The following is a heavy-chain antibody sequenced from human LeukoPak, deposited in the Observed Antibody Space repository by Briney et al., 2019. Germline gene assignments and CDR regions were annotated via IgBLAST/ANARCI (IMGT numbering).Heavy chain of an antibody. CDR2: ISGSDIST. D-gene: IGHD3-10*01. Sequence: GGSLRLSCAASGFTFSRYAMSWVRQAPGXGLEWVSTISGSDISTYYADSVKGRFTVSRDNSKKTLYLQMNSLRADDTAVYHCAKAPTVRGVIIADYWGQGTLVSVYS. CDR3: AKAPTVRGVIIADY. CDR1: GFTFSRYA. V-gene: IGHV3-23*01. J-gene: IGHJ4*02.